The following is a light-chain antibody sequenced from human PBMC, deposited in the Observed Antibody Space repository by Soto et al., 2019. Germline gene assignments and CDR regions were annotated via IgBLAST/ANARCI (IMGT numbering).Light chain of an antibody. J-gene: IGKJ5*01. CDR1: HGVNSLY. CDR3: QQYGNPPIT. V-gene: IGKV3-20*01. CDR2: AAS. Sequence: EVVLSQAAGLLTISPAEKATLSCRASHGVNSLYLAWYRQKPGQAPSLLIYAASSRAAGIPDRFSGSGSGTDFTLTISRLEPEDFAGYYCQQYGNPPITFGQGTRPEI.